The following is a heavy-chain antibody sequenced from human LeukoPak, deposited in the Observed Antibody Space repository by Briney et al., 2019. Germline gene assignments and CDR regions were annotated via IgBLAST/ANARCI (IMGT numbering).Heavy chain of an antibody. Sequence: PSETLSLTCAVYGGSFSGYYWSWIRQPPGKGLEWIGEINHSGSTNYNPSLKSRVTISVDTSKNQFSLKLSSVTAADTAVYYCARGVEYSSSSDWFDPWGQGTLVTVSS. CDR2: INHSGST. CDR1: GGSFSGYY. J-gene: IGHJ5*02. CDR3: ARGVEYSSSSDWFDP. D-gene: IGHD6-6*01. V-gene: IGHV4-34*01.